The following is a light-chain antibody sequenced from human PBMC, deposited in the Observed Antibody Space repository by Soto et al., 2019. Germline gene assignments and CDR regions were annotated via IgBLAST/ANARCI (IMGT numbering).Light chain of an antibody. CDR2: DAS. J-gene: IGKJ1*01. V-gene: IGKV1-5*01. CDR3: QQYNSYPVT. Sequence: DIQMTQSPSTVSASVGDRVTITCRASQSISSWLAWYQQKPGKAPKLLIYDASSLESGVPSRFSGSGSGTEFTLTISSLQPDDFATYYCQQYNSYPVTLGQGTKLDI. CDR1: QSISSW.